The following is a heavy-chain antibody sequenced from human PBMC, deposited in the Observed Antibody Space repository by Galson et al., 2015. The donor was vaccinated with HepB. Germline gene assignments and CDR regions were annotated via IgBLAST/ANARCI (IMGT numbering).Heavy chain of an antibody. CDR2: ISWNSGSI. CDR3: AKGGHYDFWSGYHPPFDY. V-gene: IGHV3-9*01. J-gene: IGHJ4*02. Sequence: SLRLSCAASGFTFDDYAMHWVRQAPGKGLEWVSGISWNSGSIGYADSVKGRFTISRDNAKNSLYLQMNSLRAEDTALYYCAKGGHYDFWSGYHPPFDYWGQGTLVTVSS. D-gene: IGHD3-3*01. CDR1: GFTFDDYA.